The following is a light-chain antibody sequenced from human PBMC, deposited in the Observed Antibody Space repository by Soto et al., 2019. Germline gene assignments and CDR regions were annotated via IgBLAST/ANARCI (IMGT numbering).Light chain of an antibody. V-gene: IGKV1-27*01. J-gene: IGKJ5*01. CDR1: QGIGNS. Sequence: DIQMTQSPPSLSASVGDRVTITCRASQGIGNSLAWYQQKPGTVPKLLIYSASTLQAGVPSRFSGSGSGTYFTLTMSSLQPEDVAAYYCQKYNSVPCTFGQGTRLEIK. CDR2: SAS. CDR3: QKYNSVPCT.